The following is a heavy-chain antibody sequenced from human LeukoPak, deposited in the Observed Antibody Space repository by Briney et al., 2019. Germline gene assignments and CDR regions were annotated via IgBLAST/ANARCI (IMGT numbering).Heavy chain of an antibody. CDR1: GGSFSGYY. J-gene: IGHJ3*02. CDR2: INHSGST. Sequence: PSETLSLTCAVYGGSFSGYYWRWIRQPPGKGLEWIGEINHSGSTNYNPSLKSRVTISVDTSKNQFSLKLSSVTAADTAVYYCASSYGDYRYDAFDIWGQGTMVTISS. CDR3: ASSYGDYRYDAFDI. D-gene: IGHD4-17*01. V-gene: IGHV4-34*01.